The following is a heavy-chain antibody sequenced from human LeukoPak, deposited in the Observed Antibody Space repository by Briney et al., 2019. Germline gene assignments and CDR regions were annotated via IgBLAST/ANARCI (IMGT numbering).Heavy chain of an antibody. J-gene: IGHJ4*02. Sequence: ASVKVSCKASGYTFTDYYMHWVRQAPGQGLEWIGWINPKSGDTNFAQKFQGRVTMTRDTSITTAYMELSRLTSDDTAVYYCARDYYGSGSFSGHWGQGTLVTVSS. CDR3: ARDYYGSGSFSGH. CDR1: GYTFTDYY. CDR2: INPKSGDT. V-gene: IGHV1-2*02. D-gene: IGHD3-10*01.